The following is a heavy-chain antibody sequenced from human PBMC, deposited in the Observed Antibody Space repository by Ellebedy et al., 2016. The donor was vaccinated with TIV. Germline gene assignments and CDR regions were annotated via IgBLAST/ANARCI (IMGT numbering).Heavy chain of an antibody. CDR2: MYCSGTS. Sequence: MPSETLSLTCTVSSGSISSSSFFWGWIRQPPGKGLEWVANMYCSGTSFYNRSLKSQLTISMDTSKNQFSLNLSSVTGADTAVYYCAGVLRAGRDGDFFDAWGQGTLVTVSS. CDR1: SGSISSSSFF. V-gene: IGHV4-39*07. CDR3: AGVLRAGRDGDFFDA. J-gene: IGHJ4*02. D-gene: IGHD1-1*01.